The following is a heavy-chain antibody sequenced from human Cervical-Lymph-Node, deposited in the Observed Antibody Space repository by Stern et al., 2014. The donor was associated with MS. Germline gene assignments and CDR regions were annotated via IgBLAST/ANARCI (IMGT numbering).Heavy chain of an antibody. CDR2: ISYDGSSQ. CDR1: GFTFGRHS. Sequence: QVQLVQSGGGVVQSGRSLRLSWATSGFTFGRHSMHWVRQAPGKGLEWVAIISYDGSSQHYADSVKGRFTISRSNSNNTLFLQMNSLRVEDTAIYYCARPAAARYFDYWGQGSQVTVSS. CDR3: ARPAAARYFDY. J-gene: IGHJ4*02. D-gene: IGHD6-25*01. V-gene: IGHV3-30-3*01.